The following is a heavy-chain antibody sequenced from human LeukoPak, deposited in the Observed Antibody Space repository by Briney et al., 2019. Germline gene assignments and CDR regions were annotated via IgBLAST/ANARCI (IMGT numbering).Heavy chain of an antibody. Sequence: PGGSLRLSCAASGFTFSDYWIDWVRQAPGQGLGWVANINTDGSTTNYVESVRGRFTISRDNAKNSLYLQMNSLRAEDTAVYYCARDRHSSGWIQLWLHRHNWHFDLWGRGTLVTVSS. CDR1: GFTFSDYW. D-gene: IGHD5-18*01. CDR3: ARDRHSSGWIQLWLHRHNWHFDL. J-gene: IGHJ2*01. CDR2: INTDGSTT. V-gene: IGHV3-7*01.